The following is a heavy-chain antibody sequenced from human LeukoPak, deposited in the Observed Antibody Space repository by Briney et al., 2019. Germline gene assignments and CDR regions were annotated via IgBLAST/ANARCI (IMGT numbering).Heavy chain of an antibody. Sequence: GGSLRLSCAASGFTFSNYAMSWVRRAPGKGREWLSDISGFGISTYYADSVKGRFTISRDNSKNTLYLQMNSLRAEDTAVYYCAKVGSSSWGDYYYYMDVWGKGTTVTISS. CDR2: ISGFGIST. V-gene: IGHV3-23*01. CDR1: GFTFSNYA. J-gene: IGHJ6*03. D-gene: IGHD6-13*01. CDR3: AKVGSSSWGDYYYYMDV.